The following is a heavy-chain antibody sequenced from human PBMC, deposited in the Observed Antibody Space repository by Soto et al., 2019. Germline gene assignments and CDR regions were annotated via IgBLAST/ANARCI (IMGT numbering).Heavy chain of an antibody. CDR3: ARERQHSSGSRGLDV. CDR2: ISAYNRDT. V-gene: IGHV1-18*01. CDR1: GYTFTSYA. Sequence: QVQLVQSGAEVKQPGASLKVSCKASGYTFTSYAISWVRQAPGQGLEWMGWISAYNRDTNYAQKFQGRVTMTTDTSTSTAYMELRSLRSDDTAVYYCARERQHSSGSRGLDVWGQGTTVTVSS. D-gene: IGHD5-18*01. J-gene: IGHJ6*02.